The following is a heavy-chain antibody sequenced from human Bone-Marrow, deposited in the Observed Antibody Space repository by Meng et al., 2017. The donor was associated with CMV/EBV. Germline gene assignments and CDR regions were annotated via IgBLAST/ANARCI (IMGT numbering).Heavy chain of an antibody. D-gene: IGHD4-17*01. V-gene: IGHV3-74*01. CDR3: AKVNVHGAQNFDY. CDR2: INSDGSST. Sequence: CAASGFIFSNYWMHWVRQAPGKGLVWVSRINSDGSSTSYADSVKGRFTISRDNAKNTLYVQMNSLRAEDTAVYYCAKVNVHGAQNFDYWGQGTLVTVSS. J-gene: IGHJ4*02. CDR1: GFIFSNYW.